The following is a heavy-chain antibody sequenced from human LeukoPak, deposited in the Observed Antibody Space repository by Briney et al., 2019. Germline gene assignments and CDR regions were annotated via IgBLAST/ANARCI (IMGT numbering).Heavy chain of an antibody. CDR2: IIPIFGTA. J-gene: IGHJ4*02. Sequence: GASVKVSCKASGGTFSSYAISWVRQAPGQGLEWMGGIIPIFGTANYAQKFQGRVTITTDESMSTAYMELSSLRSEDTAVYYCARESYCSGGSCYHSFDYWGQGTLVTVSS. V-gene: IGHV1-69*05. D-gene: IGHD2-15*01. CDR1: GGTFSSYA. CDR3: ARESYCSGGSCYHSFDY.